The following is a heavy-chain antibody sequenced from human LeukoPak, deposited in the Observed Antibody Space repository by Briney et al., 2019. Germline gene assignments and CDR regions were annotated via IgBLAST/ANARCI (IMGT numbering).Heavy chain of an antibody. J-gene: IGHJ4*02. CDR3: ARDWSGYSGYDSSGDY. CDR2: ISAYNGNT. Sequence: GASVKVSCKASGYTFTSYGISWVRQAPGQGLEWMGWISAYNGNTNYAQKFQGRVTMTRDTSISTAYMELSSLRSEDTAVYYRARDWSGYSGYDSSGDYWGQGTLVTVSS. CDR1: GYTFTSYG. D-gene: IGHD5-12*01. V-gene: IGHV1-18*01.